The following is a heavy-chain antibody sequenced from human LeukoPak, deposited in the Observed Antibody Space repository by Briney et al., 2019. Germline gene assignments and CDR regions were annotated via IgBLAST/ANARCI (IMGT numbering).Heavy chain of an antibody. J-gene: IGHJ4*02. Sequence: GEXLKISCKASGYSFTSYWIGWVRQLPGKGLECIGFIYPDDSYPRYTPSFQGHVTISADKSISPAYLLWSSLKASDTAMYYCARLVDTTMADYWGQGSLVTVSS. CDR2: IYPDDSYP. CDR1: GYSFTSYW. D-gene: IGHD5-18*01. V-gene: IGHV5-51*01. CDR3: ARLVDTTMADY.